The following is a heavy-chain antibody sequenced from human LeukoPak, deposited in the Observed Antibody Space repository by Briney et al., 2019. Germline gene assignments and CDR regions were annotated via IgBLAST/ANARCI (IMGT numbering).Heavy chain of an antibody. CDR1: EFTFISYW. Sequence: GGSLRLSCAASEFTFISYWMSWVRQAPGKGLEWVANIKQDGSEKYYVDSVKGRFTISRDNAKNSLYLQMNSLRAEDTAVYYCARAGRKSRGVDIVRKKETGYYYYMDVWGKGTTVTIPS. D-gene: IGHD2-15*01. J-gene: IGHJ6*03. V-gene: IGHV3-7*01. CDR2: IKQDGSEK. CDR3: ARAGRKSRGVDIVRKKETGYYYYMDV.